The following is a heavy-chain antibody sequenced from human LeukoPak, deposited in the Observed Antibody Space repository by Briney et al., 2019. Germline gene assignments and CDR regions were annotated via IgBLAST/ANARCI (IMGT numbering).Heavy chain of an antibody. CDR3: AKGGGYYDSSGEGIHDAFDI. J-gene: IGHJ3*02. V-gene: IGHV3-9*01. CDR2: ISWNSGSI. Sequence: GGSLRLSCAASGFTFDDYAMHWVRQAPGKGLEWVSGISWNSGSIGYADSVKGRFTISRDNAKNSLYLQMNSLRAEDTALYYCAKGGGYYDSSGEGIHDAFDIWGQGAMVTVSS. CDR1: GFTFDDYA. D-gene: IGHD3-22*01.